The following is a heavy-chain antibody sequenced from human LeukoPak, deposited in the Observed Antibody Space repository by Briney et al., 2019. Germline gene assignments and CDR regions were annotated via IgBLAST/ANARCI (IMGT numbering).Heavy chain of an antibody. V-gene: IGHV3-23*01. CDR2: ISGDGGST. D-gene: IGHD6-19*01. CDR3: AIPTGITVPGPDY. CDR1: GFTLRDFE. J-gene: IGHJ4*02. Sequence: GGSLRLSCAASGFTLRDFEVNWVRQAPGKGLEWVSAISGDGGSTYYAGSVKGRFTISRDNSKNTLYLQMNSLRAEDTAVYYCAIPTGITVPGPDYWGQGTLVTVSS.